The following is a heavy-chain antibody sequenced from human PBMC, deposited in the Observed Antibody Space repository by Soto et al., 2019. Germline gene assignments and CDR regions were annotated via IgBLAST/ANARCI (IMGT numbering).Heavy chain of an antibody. CDR3: ARDREVWLRGWGFDP. CDR1: GFTFTSSA. D-gene: IGHD2-21*01. J-gene: IGHJ5*02. V-gene: IGHV1-58*01. CDR2: IVVGSGNT. Sequence: SVKVSCKASGFTFTSSAVQWVRQARGQRLEWIGWIVVGSGNTNYAQKFQERVTITRDMSTSTAYMELSSLRSEDTAVYYCARDREVWLRGWGFDPWGQGALVTVSS.